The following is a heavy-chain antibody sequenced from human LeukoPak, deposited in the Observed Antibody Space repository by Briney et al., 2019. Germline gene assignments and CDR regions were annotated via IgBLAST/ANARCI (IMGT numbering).Heavy chain of an antibody. CDR3: ARDLNGAYD. Sequence: SETLSLTCAVSGGSISSGGYSWSWIRQPPGKGLEWIGYIYHSGSTYYNPSLKSRVTISVDRSKNQFSLKLSSVTAADTAVYYCARDLNGAYDWGQGALVTVSS. J-gene: IGHJ4*02. V-gene: IGHV4-30-2*01. D-gene: IGHD3-16*01. CDR1: GGSISSGGYS. CDR2: IYHSGST.